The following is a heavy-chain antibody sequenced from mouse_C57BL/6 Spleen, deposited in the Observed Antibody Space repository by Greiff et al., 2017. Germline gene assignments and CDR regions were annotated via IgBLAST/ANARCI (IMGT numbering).Heavy chain of an antibody. Sequence: VQLVESGPGLVAPSQSLSITCAVSGFSLTSYGVSWVRQPPGKGLEWLGAIWGDGSTNYHSALISRLSISKDNSKSQVFLKLNRLPTDDTATYYCASPYYDVGFAYWGQGTLVTVSA. CDR1: GFSLTSYG. CDR3: ASPYYDVGFAY. CDR2: IWGDGST. J-gene: IGHJ3*01. V-gene: IGHV2-3*01. D-gene: IGHD1-1*01.